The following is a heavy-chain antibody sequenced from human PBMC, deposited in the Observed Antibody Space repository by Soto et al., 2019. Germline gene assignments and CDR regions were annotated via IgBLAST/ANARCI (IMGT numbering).Heavy chain of an antibody. Sequence: GGSLRLSCAASGFTFSDYYMSWIRQAPGKGLEWVSYISSSGSTIYYADSVKGRFTISRDNAKNSLYLQMNSLRAEDTAVYYCARDYDYIWGSYRQGVGDYMDVWGKGTTVTVSS. J-gene: IGHJ6*03. CDR1: GFTFSDYY. CDR2: ISSSGSTI. V-gene: IGHV3-11*01. D-gene: IGHD3-16*02. CDR3: ARDYDYIWGSYRQGVGDYMDV.